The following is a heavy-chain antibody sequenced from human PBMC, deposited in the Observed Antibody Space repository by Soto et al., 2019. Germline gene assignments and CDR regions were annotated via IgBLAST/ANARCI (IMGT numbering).Heavy chain of an antibody. J-gene: IGHJ5*02. CDR2: INHSGST. V-gene: IGHV4-34*01. CDR3: ARDPRLRYFDWLSSSNWFDP. Sequence: PSETLSLTCAVYGGSFSGYYWSWIRQPPGKGLEWIGEINHSGSTNYNPSLKGRVTISVDTSKNQFSLKLSSVTAADTAVYYCARDPRLRYFDWLSSSNWFDPWGQGTLVTVSS. CDR1: GGSFSGYY. D-gene: IGHD3-9*01.